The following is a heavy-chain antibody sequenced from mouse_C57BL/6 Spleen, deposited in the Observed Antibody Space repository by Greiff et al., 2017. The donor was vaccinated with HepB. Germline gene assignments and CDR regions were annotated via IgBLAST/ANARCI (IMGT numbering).Heavy chain of an antibody. D-gene: IGHD2-2*01. CDR3: ARGGYHRAMDY. CDR1: GYSITSGYD. V-gene: IGHV3-1*01. J-gene: IGHJ4*01. CDR2: ISYSGST. Sequence: LVESGPGMVKPSQSLSLTCTVTGYSITSGYDWHWIRHFPGNKLEWMGYISYSGSTNYNPSLKSRISITHDTSKNHFFLKLNSVTTEDTATYYCARGGYHRAMDYWGQGTSVTVSS.